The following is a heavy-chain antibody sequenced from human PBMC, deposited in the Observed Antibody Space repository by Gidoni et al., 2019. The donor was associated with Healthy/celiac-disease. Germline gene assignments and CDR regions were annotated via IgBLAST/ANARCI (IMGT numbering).Heavy chain of an antibody. CDR3: AREGENYDILTGYRYYYGMDV. V-gene: IGHV4-61*02. CDR1: GCSISSGSYY. CDR2: IYTSGST. D-gene: IGHD3-9*01. J-gene: IGHJ6*02. Sequence: QVQLQESGPGLVKPSQTLSLTCTVSGCSISSGSYYWSWIRQPAGKGLEWIGRIYTSGSTNYNPSLKSRVTISVDTSKNQFSLKLSSVTAADTAVYYCAREGENYDILTGYRYYYGMDVWGQGTSVTVSS.